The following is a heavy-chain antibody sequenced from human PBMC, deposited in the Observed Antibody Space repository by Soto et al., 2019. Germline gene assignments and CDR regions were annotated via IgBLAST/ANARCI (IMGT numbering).Heavy chain of an antibody. D-gene: IGHD3-10*01. CDR1: EGTFNSYT. V-gene: IGHV1-69*02. CDR2: VIPILGMS. CDR3: ATIYGSGSTHFDY. J-gene: IGHJ4*02. Sequence: QVQLVQSGAEVKKPGSSVKVSCTASEGTFNSYTISWVRQAPGQGLEWMGRVIPILGMSNFAQKFQGRVMXAXDNXTIAAYMVLSRLRSDDTAVYYCATIYGSGSTHFDYWGQGTLVTVSS.